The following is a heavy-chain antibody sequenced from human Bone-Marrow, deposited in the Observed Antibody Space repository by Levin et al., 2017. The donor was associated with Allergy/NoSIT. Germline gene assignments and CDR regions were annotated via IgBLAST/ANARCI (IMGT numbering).Heavy chain of an antibody. CDR3: ARGGPSWEYFDY. V-gene: IGHV4-59*08. CDR1: GGSISSYY. CDR2: IYSSGNT. D-gene: IGHD1-26*01. Sequence: PSETLSLTCTVSGGSISSYYWSWIRQPPGKGLEWIGYIYSSGNTNYNPSLKSRVTMSVDTSKNQFTLKLTSVTAADTAVYYCARGGPSWEYFDYWGQGALVTVSS. J-gene: IGHJ4*02.